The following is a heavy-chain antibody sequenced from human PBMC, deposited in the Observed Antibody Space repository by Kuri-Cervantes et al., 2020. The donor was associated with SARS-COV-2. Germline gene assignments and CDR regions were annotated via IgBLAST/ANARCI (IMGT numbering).Heavy chain of an antibody. D-gene: IGHD3-22*01. CDR3: ARAGDYYDSSGPDGAFDI. J-gene: IGHJ3*02. CDR2: ISSSGSTI. Sequence: GESLKISCAASGFTFSSYEMNWVRQAPGKGLEWVSYISSSGSTIYYADSVKGRFTISRDNAKNSLYLQMNSLRAEDTAVYYCARAGDYYDSSGPDGAFDIWGQGTMVTVSS. CDR1: GFTFSSYE. V-gene: IGHV3-48*03.